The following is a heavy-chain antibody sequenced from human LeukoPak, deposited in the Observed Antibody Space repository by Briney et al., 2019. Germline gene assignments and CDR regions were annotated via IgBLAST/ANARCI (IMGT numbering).Heavy chain of an antibody. V-gene: IGHV3-7*04. D-gene: IGHD5-12*01. CDR1: GFTFSRFW. J-gene: IGHJ4*02. CDR3: ARDGTYTDYDPDFDI. Sequence: GGSLRLSCAASGFTFSRFWMSWVRQAPGKGLEWVANIKQDGSEKYYVDSVKGRFTISRDNAKNSLYLQMNSLRAEDTAAFYCARDGTYTDYDPDFDIWGQGTLVTVSS. CDR2: IKQDGSEK.